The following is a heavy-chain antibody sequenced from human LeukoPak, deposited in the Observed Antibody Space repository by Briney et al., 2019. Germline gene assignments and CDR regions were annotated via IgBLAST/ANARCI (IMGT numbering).Heavy chain of an antibody. V-gene: IGHV4-34*01. CDR3: ARAPPVSLFYYYYYYMDV. CDR2: INHSGST. D-gene: IGHD3-10*01. CDR1: GGSFSGYY. J-gene: IGHJ6*03. Sequence: PSETLSLTCAVYGGSFSGYYWSWIRQPPGKGLEWIGEINHSGSTNYNPSLKSRVTISVDTSKNQFSLKLSSVTAADTAVYYCARAPPVSLFYYYYYYMDVWGKGTTVTVSS.